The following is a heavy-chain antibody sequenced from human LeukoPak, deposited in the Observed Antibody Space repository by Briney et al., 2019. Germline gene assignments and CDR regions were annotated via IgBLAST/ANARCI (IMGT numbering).Heavy chain of an antibody. CDR1: GGSFSGYY. D-gene: IGHD2-2*01. CDR2: INHSGST. J-gene: IGHJ4*02. V-gene: IGHV4-34*01. CDR3: ARGGAVWYCSSTSCISVFDY. Sequence: TSETLSLTCAVYGGSFSGYYWSWIRQPPGKGLEWIAEINHSGSTNYNPSLKSRVTISVDTSKNQFSLKLSSVTAADTAVYYCARGGAVWYCSSTSCISVFDYWGQGTLVTVSS.